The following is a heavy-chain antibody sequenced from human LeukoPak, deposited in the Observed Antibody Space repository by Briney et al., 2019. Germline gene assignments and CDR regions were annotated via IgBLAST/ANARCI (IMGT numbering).Heavy chain of an antibody. D-gene: IGHD1-26*01. V-gene: IGHV3-11*03. Sequence: AGGSLRLSCAVSGLTFSDNYMSWIRQAPGKGPEWLSYISNSGDYTNYADSVKGRFTISRDDAKNSVFLQMNSLRAEDTAVYYCAKKEPSPWELADYWGQGTLVTVSS. CDR3: AKKEPSPWELADY. J-gene: IGHJ4*02. CDR1: GLTFSDNY. CDR2: ISNSGDYT.